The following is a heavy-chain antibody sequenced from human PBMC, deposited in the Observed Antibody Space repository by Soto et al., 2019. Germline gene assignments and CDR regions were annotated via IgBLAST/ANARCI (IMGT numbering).Heavy chain of an antibody. CDR3: ARASGHIYATLHGPFDH. Sequence: GGSLRLSCAASGFTFNRHPLHWVRQAPGKGLEWVAVISHDGNNKYYADPVNGRFTISRDNSMNMLYLQMHGLRTEDTAIFYCARASGHIYATLHGPFDHWGQGALVTVPQ. J-gene: IGHJ4*02. V-gene: IGHV3-30-3*01. CDR1: GFTFNRHP. D-gene: IGHD2-8*01. CDR2: ISHDGNNK.